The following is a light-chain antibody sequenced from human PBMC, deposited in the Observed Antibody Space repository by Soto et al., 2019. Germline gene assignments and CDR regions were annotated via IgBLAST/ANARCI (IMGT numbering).Light chain of an antibody. Sequence: QSVLTQPASVSGSPGQSITISCTGTSSDVGGYNYVSWYQQYPGKAPKLMIYEVSNRPSGVSNRFSGSKSGNTASLTISGLQAEDEADYYCSSYTSSSTDVLGTGPKVTVL. J-gene: IGLJ1*01. CDR1: SSDVGGYNY. CDR3: SSYTSSSTDV. V-gene: IGLV2-14*01. CDR2: EVS.